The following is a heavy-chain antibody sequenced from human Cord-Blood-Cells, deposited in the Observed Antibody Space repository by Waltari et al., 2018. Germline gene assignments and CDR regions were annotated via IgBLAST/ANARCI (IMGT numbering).Heavy chain of an antibody. V-gene: IGHV1-24*01. D-gene: IGHD3-3*01. CDR3: ATTSLGYDFWSGYYTGAFDI. J-gene: IGHJ3*02. CDR1: GYTLTELS. CDR2: FDPEDGET. Sequence: QVQLVQSGAEVKKPGASVKVSCKVSGYTLTELSMHWVRQAPGQGLEWMGGFDPEDGETIYAQKFQGRVTMTEDTSTDTAYMELSSLRSEDTAVYYCATTSLGYDFWSGYYTGAFDIWGQGTMVTVSS.